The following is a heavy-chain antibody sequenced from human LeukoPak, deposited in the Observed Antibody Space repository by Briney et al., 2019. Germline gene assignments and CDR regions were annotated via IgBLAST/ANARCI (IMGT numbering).Heavy chain of an antibody. J-gene: IGHJ4*02. V-gene: IGHV3-74*01. Sequence: GGSLRLSCVASGFTFSTYWMHWVRQAPGKGLVWVSRFNSDGRSTHYADSVKGRFTISRDNAKNTLYLQMNSLRAEDTAVYYCARGRYYLDSWGQGTLVTVSS. CDR1: GFTFSTYW. D-gene: IGHD3-3*01. CDR3: ARGRYYLDS. CDR2: FNSDGRST.